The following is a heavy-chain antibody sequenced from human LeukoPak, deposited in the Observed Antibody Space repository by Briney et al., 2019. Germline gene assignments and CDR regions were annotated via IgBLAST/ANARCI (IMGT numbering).Heavy chain of an antibody. CDR1: GFSFTNFA. Sequence: PGGSLRLSCEASGFSFTNFAMAWVRQAPGRGLEWVAGISGIGDNTFYTDSVKGRFTVSRDNSRNTLFLLMTSLRAEDSALYYCVQDWAWGAFGSWGQGTLVTVSS. CDR3: VQDWAWGAFGS. J-gene: IGHJ4*02. V-gene: IGHV3-23*01. CDR2: ISGIGDNT. D-gene: IGHD7-27*01.